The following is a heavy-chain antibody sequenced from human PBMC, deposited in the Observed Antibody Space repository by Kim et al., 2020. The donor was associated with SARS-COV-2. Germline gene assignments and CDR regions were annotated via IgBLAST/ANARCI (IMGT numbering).Heavy chain of an antibody. J-gene: IGHJ4*02. V-gene: IGHV4-34*01. Sequence: SETLSLTCAVYGGSFSGYYWSWIRQPPGKGLEWIGEINHSGSTNYNPSLKSRVTISVDTSKNQFSLKLSSVTAADTAVYYCARRSLATVTPIDYWGQGTLVTVSS. D-gene: IGHD4-17*01. CDR3: ARRSLATVTPIDY. CDR1: GGSFSGYY. CDR2: INHSGST.